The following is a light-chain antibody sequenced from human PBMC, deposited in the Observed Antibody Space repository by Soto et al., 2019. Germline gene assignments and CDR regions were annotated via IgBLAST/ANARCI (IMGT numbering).Light chain of an antibody. J-gene: IGLJ1*01. CDR2: EVS. CDR3: SSYISSSIDYV. V-gene: IGLV2-14*01. CDR1: SSDVGGYNY. Sequence: QSALTQPASVSGSPGQSITMSCTGTSSDVGGYNYVSWYQQHPGKAPKLMIYEVSNRPSGVSNRFSGSESGNTASLTISGLQAEDEADYYCSSYISSSIDYVFGTGTKLTVL.